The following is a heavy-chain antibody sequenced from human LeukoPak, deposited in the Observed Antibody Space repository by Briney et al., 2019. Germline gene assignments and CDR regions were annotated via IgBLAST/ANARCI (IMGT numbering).Heavy chain of an antibody. J-gene: IGHJ4*02. Sequence: GGSLRLSCAASGFTFSSYGMHWVRQAPGKGLEWVAVISYDGSNKYYADSVKGRFTISRDNSKNTLYLQMNSLRAEDTAVYYCAKDSKMATGYFDYWGQGTLVTVSS. D-gene: IGHD5-24*01. CDR3: AKDSKMATGYFDY. V-gene: IGHV3-30*18. CDR2: ISYDGSNK. CDR1: GFTFSSYG.